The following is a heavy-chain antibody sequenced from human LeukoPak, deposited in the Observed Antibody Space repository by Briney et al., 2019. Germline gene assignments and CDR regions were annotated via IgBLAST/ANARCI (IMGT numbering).Heavy chain of an antibody. Sequence: PSETLSLTCTVSGGAISSYPWSWIRQPAGKGLEWIGRIYTSGSTNYNPSLKSRVTMSVDTSKNQFSLKLSSVTAADTAVYYCARDLPDSSGYNDYWGQGTLVTVSS. J-gene: IGHJ4*02. D-gene: IGHD3-22*01. V-gene: IGHV4-4*07. CDR2: IYTSGST. CDR1: GGAISSYP. CDR3: ARDLPDSSGYNDY.